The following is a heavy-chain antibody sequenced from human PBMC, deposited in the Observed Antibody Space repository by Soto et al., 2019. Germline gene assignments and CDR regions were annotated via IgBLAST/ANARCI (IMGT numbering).Heavy chain of an antibody. J-gene: IGHJ4*02. V-gene: IGHV3-48*03. CDR3: ARVLYATWSSFDY. D-gene: IGHD1-26*01. Sequence: GGSLRLSCTASGSTFSSYEMTWVRQAPGKGLEWISYITSGGTTYYADSAKGRFTISRDNAKNSLYLHLNSLTAEDTAIYYCARVLYATWSSFDYWGQGTLVTVSS. CDR1: GSTFSSYE. CDR2: ITSGGTT.